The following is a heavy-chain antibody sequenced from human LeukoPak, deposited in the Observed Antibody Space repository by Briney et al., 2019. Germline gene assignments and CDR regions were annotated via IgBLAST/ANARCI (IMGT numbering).Heavy chain of an antibody. D-gene: IGHD2-2*01. J-gene: IGHJ6*03. V-gene: IGHV1-18*01. CDR3: ARRRPAAILYYYYYMDV. CDR1: GYTFTSYG. Sequence: ASVKVSCKASGYTFTSYGISWVRQAPGQGLEWMGWISAYNGNTNYAQTLQGRVTMTTDTSTSTAYMELRSLRSDDTAVYYCARRRPAAILYYYYYMDVWGKGTTVTVSS. CDR2: ISAYNGNT.